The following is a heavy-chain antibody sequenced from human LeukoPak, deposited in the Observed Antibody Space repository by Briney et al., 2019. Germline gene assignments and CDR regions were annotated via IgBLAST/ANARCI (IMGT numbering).Heavy chain of an antibody. Sequence: SETLSLTCTVSGYSISSGYYWGWIRQPPGKGLEWIGSTYHSGSTYYNPSLKSRVTISVDTSKNQFSLKLSSVTAADTAVYYCARAADEAGGSYSAYYYYYMDVWGKGTTVTISS. J-gene: IGHJ6*03. CDR1: GYSISSGYY. CDR2: TYHSGST. CDR3: ARAADEAGGSYSAYYYYYMDV. V-gene: IGHV4-38-2*02. D-gene: IGHD1-26*01.